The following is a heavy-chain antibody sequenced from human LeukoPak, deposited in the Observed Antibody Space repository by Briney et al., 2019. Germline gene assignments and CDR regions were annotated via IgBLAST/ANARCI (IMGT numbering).Heavy chain of an antibody. J-gene: IGHJ4*02. CDR3: ARQGPSDY. CDR2: IFPADSDT. V-gene: IGHV5-51*01. Sequence: GESLKISFHASGYSFTSNWIGWVRQLPGKGLEWMGIIFPADSDTRYSPSFQGQVSISADKSISTAYLQWSSLKASDTAIYYCARQGPSDYWGQGTLVTVSS. CDR1: GYSFTSNW.